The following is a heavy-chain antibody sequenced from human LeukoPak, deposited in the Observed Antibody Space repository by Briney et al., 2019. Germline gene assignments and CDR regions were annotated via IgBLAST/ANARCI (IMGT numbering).Heavy chain of an antibody. Sequence: GGTLRLSCAASGFTFTSSGMSWVRQAPGKGLEWVSTISGSGGSTYYADSVKGRFTISRDNSKNTLYLQMNTLRAEDTAVYYCAKASRFGYSYGPREYFYYMDVWGKGTTVTISS. D-gene: IGHD5-18*01. J-gene: IGHJ6*03. CDR2: ISGSGGST. V-gene: IGHV3-23*01. CDR3: AKASRFGYSYGPREYFYYMDV. CDR1: GFTFTSSG.